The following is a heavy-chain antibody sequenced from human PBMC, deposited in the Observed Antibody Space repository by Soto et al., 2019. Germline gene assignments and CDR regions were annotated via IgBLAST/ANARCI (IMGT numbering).Heavy chain of an antibody. CDR2: INHSGST. CDR1: GGSFSGYY. Sequence: PSETLSLTCAVYGGSFSGYYWSWIRQPPGKGLEWIGEINHSGSTNYNPSLKSRVTISVDTSKNQFSLKLSSVTAADTAVYYCARGLATAASNWFDPWGQGTLVTAPQ. CDR3: ARGLATAASNWFDP. V-gene: IGHV4-34*01. J-gene: IGHJ5*02. D-gene: IGHD6-13*01.